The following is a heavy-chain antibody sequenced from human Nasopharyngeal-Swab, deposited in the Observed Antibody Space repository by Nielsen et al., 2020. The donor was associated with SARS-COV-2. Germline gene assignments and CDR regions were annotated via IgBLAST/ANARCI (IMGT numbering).Heavy chain of an antibody. J-gene: IGHJ4*02. CDR2: IYYGGST. Sequence: SETLSLTCTVSGGSISSSTYYWAWIRQPPGKGLEWIGSIYYGGSTYYNPSLKSRVTISVYTSKNQFSLKLSSVTAADTAVYYCATLSSSWYEYYFDYWGQGTLVTVSS. D-gene: IGHD6-13*01. CDR1: GGSISSSTYY. CDR3: ATLSSSWYEYYFDY. V-gene: IGHV4-39*01.